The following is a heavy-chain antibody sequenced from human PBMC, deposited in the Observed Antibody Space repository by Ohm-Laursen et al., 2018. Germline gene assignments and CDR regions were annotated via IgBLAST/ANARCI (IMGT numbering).Heavy chain of an antibody. CDR1: GFTFSSYS. D-gene: IGHD3-22*01. V-gene: IGHV3-21*01. CDR2: ISSSSSYI. Sequence: GSLRLSCAASGFTFSSYSMNWVRQAPGKGLEWVSSISSSSSYIYYADSVKGRFTISRDNAKNSLYLQMNSLRAEDTAVYYCARNYYDSSGYYLEYFQHWGQGTLVTVSS. CDR3: ARNYYDSSGYYLEYFQH. J-gene: IGHJ1*01.